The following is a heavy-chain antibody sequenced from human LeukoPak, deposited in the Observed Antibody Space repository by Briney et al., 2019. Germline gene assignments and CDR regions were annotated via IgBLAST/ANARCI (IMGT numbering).Heavy chain of an antibody. CDR3: ARERYLSNWVFDY. CDR1: GFTFSSYS. J-gene: IGHJ4*02. Sequence: GGSLRLSCAASGFTFSSYSMNWVRQAPGKGLEWVSYISSSSSTIYYADSVKGRSTISRDNAKNSLYLQMDSLRAEDTAVYYCARERYLSNWVFDYWGQGTLVTVSS. V-gene: IGHV3-48*01. CDR2: ISSSSSTI. D-gene: IGHD1-1*01.